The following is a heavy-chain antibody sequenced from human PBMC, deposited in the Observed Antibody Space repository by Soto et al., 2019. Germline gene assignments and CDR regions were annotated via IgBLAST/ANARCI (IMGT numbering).Heavy chain of an antibody. J-gene: IGHJ4*02. V-gene: IGHV4-34*01. CDR3: ARTITCSVGSCYPKY. CDR1: GGSFSGYY. CDR2: INNSGST. D-gene: IGHD2-15*01. Sequence: QVQLEQWGAGLLKPSETLSLTCAVYGGSFSGYYWTWIRQSPGKGLGWIGEINNSGSTKYNPSLKSRVTISLDTSKSQFSLKVTSVTAADTAVYYCARTITCSVGSCYPKYWGQGTLVTVSS.